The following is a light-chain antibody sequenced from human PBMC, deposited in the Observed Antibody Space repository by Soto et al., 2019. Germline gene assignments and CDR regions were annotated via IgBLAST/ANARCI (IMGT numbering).Light chain of an antibody. Sequence: EIVLTQSPGTLSLSPGERVTPSCRSSQSVSDNFLAWYQQKAGQAPRLIIYGASNRATGIPNRFSGRGSGTDFTLTISRLEPEDFATYYCQQYGYSPIFTFGPGTKVDIK. CDR3: QQYGYSPIFT. J-gene: IGKJ3*01. V-gene: IGKV3-20*01. CDR2: GAS. CDR1: QSVSDNF.